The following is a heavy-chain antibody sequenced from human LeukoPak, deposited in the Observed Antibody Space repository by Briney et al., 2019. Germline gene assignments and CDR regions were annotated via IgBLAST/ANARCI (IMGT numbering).Heavy chain of an antibody. V-gene: IGHV3-48*01. D-gene: IGHD1-26*01. CDR1: GFTFSGYS. CDR2: ITSSRRAI. J-gene: IGHJ4*02. Sequence: QTGGSLRLSCAASGFTFSGYSMNWVRQAPGKGLEWVSYITSSRRAIYYADSVKGRFTISRDNARNSLYLQMNSLRAEDTAVYYCARVRGSYHFDYWGQGTLVTVSS. CDR3: ARVRGSYHFDY.